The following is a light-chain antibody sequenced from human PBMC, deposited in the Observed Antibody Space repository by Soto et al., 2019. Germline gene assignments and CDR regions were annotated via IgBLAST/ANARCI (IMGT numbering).Light chain of an antibody. Sequence: AIRMTQSPSSFSASTGDRVTITCRASQGISSYLAWYQQKPGKAPKLLIYAASTLQSGVPSRFSGSGSGTDFTLTISCLQSEDFATSCQQYYSYPLTVGGGTEVEI. CDR1: QGISSY. CDR3: QQYYSYPLT. CDR2: AAS. V-gene: IGKV1-8*01. J-gene: IGKJ4*01.